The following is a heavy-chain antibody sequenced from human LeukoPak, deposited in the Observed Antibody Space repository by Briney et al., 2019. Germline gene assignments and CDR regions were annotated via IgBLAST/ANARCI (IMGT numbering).Heavy chain of an antibody. Sequence: SETLSLTCTVSGDSIGSYYWSWIRQPAGKGLEWIGRIRASGSTNYNPSLGGRVTMSVDTSKNQFSLNLTSVTAADTAVYYCARNLGYNWFGPWGQGTLVTVSS. CDR2: IRASGST. J-gene: IGHJ5*02. V-gene: IGHV4-4*07. CDR1: GDSIGSYY. D-gene: IGHD3-16*01. CDR3: ARNLGYNWFGP.